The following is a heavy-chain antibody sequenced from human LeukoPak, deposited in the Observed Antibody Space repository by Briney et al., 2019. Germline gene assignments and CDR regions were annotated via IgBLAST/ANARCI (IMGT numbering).Heavy chain of an antibody. D-gene: IGHD3-22*01. Sequence: GGSLRLSCAASGFTFSSYAMSWVHQAPGKGLEWVSVISSSGGSTYYADSVKGRFTISRDNSKNTLYLQMNSLRAEDTAVYYCANTPYYYDSSGYADYWGQGTLVTVSS. CDR2: ISSSGGST. J-gene: IGHJ4*02. CDR3: ANTPYYYDSSGYADY. V-gene: IGHV3-23*01. CDR1: GFTFSSYA.